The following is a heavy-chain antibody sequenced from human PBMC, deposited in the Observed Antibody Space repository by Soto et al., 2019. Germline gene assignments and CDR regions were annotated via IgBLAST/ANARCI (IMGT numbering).Heavy chain of an antibody. CDR3: ERHHPSGHYVDQSYYYYYYMDV. CDR2: IYYSGST. CDR1: GGSISSYY. V-gene: IGHV4-59*08. D-gene: IGHD3-16*01. Sequence: QVQLQESGPGLVKPSETLSLTCTVSGGSISSYYWSWIRQPPGKGLEWIGYIYYSGSTNYNPSLKSRVTISVDTSKNQFSLHLSSVTAADTAVYYCERHHPSGHYVDQSYYYYYYMDVWGKGTTVTVSS. J-gene: IGHJ6*03.